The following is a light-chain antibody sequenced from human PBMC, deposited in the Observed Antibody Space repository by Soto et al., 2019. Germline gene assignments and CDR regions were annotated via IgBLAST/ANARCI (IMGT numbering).Light chain of an antibody. CDR1: QGIGTY. CDR2: AAS. V-gene: IGKV1-27*01. CDR3: QNYYYAAFT. Sequence: DIQMTQFPSSLSASVGDRVTITCRASQGIGTYFAWYQQRPGKVPKLLSYAASTLQSGVPSRFSGSGSGADFTLTISSLQPEDVATYYCQNYYYAAFTFGPGNKVDIK. J-gene: IGKJ3*01.